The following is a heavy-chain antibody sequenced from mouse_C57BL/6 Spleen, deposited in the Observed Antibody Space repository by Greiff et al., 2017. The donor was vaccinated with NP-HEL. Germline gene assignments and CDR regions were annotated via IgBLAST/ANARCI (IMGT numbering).Heavy chain of an antibody. CDR1: GYTFTSYT. D-gene: IGHD3-2*02. J-gene: IGHJ4*01. Sequence: QVHVKQSGAELARPGASVKMSCKASGYTFTSYTMHWVKQRPGQGLEWIGYINPSSGYTKYNQKFKDKATLTADKSSSTAYMQLSSLTSEDSAVYYCARRAQTAQATGAMDYWGQGTSVTVSS. CDR3: ARRAQTAQATGAMDY. CDR2: INPSSGYT. V-gene: IGHV1-4*01.